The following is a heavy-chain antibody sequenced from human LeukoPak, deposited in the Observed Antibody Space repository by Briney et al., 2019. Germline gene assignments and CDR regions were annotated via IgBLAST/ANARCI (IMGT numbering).Heavy chain of an antibody. D-gene: IGHD3-3*01. J-gene: IGHJ4*02. CDR1: GGSISSYY. V-gene: IGHV4-59*08. Sequence: PSETLSLTCTVSGGSISSYYWSWIRQPPGKGLEWIGYIYYSGSTNYNPSLKSRVTISVDTSKNQFSLKLSSVTAADTAIYYCARRGQRTAWSFDYWGQGTLVTVSS. CDR3: ARRGQRTAWSFDY. CDR2: IYYSGST.